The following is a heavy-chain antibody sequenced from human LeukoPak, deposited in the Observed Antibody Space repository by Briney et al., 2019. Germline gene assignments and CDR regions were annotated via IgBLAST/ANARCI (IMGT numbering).Heavy chain of an antibody. J-gene: IGHJ4*02. CDR3: ARGGDSSNWYPGYFDY. V-gene: IGHV3-74*01. D-gene: IGHD6-13*01. CDR2: IKSDGSST. CDR1: GFTFSNYW. Sequence: PGGSLRLSCAASGFTFSNYWMHGVRQAPGKGPVWVSRIKSDGSSTRFADSVQGRFTISRDNGKNTLYLQMNSLRAEDTAVYYCARGGDSSNWYPGYFDYWGQGALVTVSS.